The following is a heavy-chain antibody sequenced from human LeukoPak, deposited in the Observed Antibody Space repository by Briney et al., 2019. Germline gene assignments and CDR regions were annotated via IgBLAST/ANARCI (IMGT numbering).Heavy chain of an antibody. CDR3: ARVSAITTFFDY. J-gene: IGHJ4*02. Sequence: SETLSLTCSVSGGSIGNYYWSWIRQPPGKALEWIGFIYYTGNSTYNPSLKSRVTISVDTSNNQFSLRLTSVTAADTAVYYCARVSAITTFFDYWGQGTLDTVSS. D-gene: IGHD5-24*01. CDR2: IYYTGNS. CDR1: GGSIGNYY. V-gene: IGHV4-59*01.